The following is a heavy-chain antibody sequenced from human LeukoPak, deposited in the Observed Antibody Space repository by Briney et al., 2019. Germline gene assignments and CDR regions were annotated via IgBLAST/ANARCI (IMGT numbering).Heavy chain of an antibody. V-gene: IGHV3-7*05. J-gene: IGHJ5*01. D-gene: IGHD6-19*01. Sequence: PGGSLRLSCAPPGFTFCSYWKRCGCQAPGKGLEWVANVKQDGSEKYYVDSVKGRFTISRDNAKNSLYLQMNRLRAEDTAVYYCARVSYKSCWYGSENWFGSWGQGTLVTVSS. CDR2: VKQDGSEK. CDR3: ARVSYKSCWYGSENWFGS. CDR1: GFTFCSYW.